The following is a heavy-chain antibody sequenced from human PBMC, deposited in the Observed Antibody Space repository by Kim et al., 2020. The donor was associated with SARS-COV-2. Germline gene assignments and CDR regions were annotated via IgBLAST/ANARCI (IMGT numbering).Heavy chain of an antibody. CDR3: AKDLYYYDSSGYLDY. Sequence: DTVQGRFTISRDNSRNKLFLQMNSLRAEDTAVHYCAKDLYYYDSSGYLDYWGQGTLVTVSS. V-gene: IGHV3-30*02. J-gene: IGHJ4*02. D-gene: IGHD3-22*01.